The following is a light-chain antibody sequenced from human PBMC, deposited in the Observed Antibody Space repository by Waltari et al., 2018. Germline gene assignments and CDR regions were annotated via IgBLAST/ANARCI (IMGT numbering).Light chain of an antibody. V-gene: IGLV3-21*02. CDR3: QVWDVSSRDVV. J-gene: IGLJ2*01. CDR2: DVT. CDR1: NIGSRS. Sequence: SYVLTQTPSMSVAPGQTARITCGENNIGSRSVHWYQQRPGQAPVLFVFDVTGRPSASPERFYESNSGKTATLTISGVEAVDEADDYCQVWDVSSRDVVFGGGTRLTVL.